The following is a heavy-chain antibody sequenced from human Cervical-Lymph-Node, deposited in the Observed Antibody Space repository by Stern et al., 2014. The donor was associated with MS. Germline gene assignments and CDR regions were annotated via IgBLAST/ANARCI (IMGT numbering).Heavy chain of an antibody. Sequence: QVQLVQSGAEVKKPGSSAKVSCKASGGTFSSYAISSVRQAPGQGLEWMGGIIPIVGTANYAQKFQGRVTITADKSTSTAYMELSSLRSEDTAVYYCAREGTYYDSSGQNWFDPWGQGTLVTVSS. J-gene: IGHJ5*02. CDR1: GGTFSSYA. CDR3: AREGTYYDSSGQNWFDP. D-gene: IGHD3-22*01. V-gene: IGHV1-69*06. CDR2: IIPIVGTA.